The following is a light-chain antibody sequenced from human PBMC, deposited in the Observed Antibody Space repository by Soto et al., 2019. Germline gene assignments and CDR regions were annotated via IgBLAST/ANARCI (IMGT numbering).Light chain of an antibody. Sequence: EIVLTQSPATLSLSPGERATLSCRASQSVSSYLAWYQQKPGQAPRLLIYDASNRATGIPARFSGSGSGTDLTLTISSLEPEDFAVYYCQQRSNWPTFGQGTRLEI. V-gene: IGKV3-11*01. CDR1: QSVSSY. CDR3: QQRSNWPT. CDR2: DAS. J-gene: IGKJ5*01.